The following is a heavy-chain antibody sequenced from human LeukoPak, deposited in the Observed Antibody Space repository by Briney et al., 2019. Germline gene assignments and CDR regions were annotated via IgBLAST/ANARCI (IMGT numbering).Heavy chain of an antibody. J-gene: IGHJ4*02. D-gene: IGHD3-22*01. V-gene: IGHV4-59*08. Sequence: PSEALSLTCTVSGGSISSYYWSWIRQPPGKGLEWIGYIYYSGSTNYNPSLKSRVTISVDTSKNQFPLKLSSVTAADTAVYYCARLHDSSGYYYFDYWGQGTLVTVSS. CDR1: GGSISSYY. CDR2: IYYSGST. CDR3: ARLHDSSGYYYFDY.